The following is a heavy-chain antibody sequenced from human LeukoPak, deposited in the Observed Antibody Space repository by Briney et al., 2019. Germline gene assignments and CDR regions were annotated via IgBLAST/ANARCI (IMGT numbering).Heavy chain of an antibody. J-gene: IGHJ3*02. CDR3: ARGRGSKWELPRNDAFDI. V-gene: IGHV1-8*02. CDR1: GYTFTTYE. Sequence: ASVKVSCTASGYTFTTYEIHWVRQASGQGLEWMGWMNPNSGNTGYTQKFQGRVTMTRSTSINTAYMELSRLRSDDTAVYYCARGRGSKWELPRNDAFDIWGQGTMVTVSS. D-gene: IGHD1-26*01. CDR2: MNPNSGNT.